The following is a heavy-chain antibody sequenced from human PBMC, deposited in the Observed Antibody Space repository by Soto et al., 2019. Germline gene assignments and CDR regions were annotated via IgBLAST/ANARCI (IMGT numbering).Heavy chain of an antibody. CDR3: ARDLRIAAEPIAIKGGGPNPITMVRGVIDY. CDR1: GFTFSSYA. Sequence: GGSLRLSCAASGFTFSSYAMHWVRQAPGKGLEWVAVISYDGSNKYYADSVKGRFTISRDNSKNTLYLQMNSLRAEDTAVYYCARDLRIAAEPIAIKGGGPNPITMVRGVIDYWGQGTLVTVSS. CDR2: ISYDGSNK. D-gene: IGHD3-10*01. V-gene: IGHV3-30*04. J-gene: IGHJ4*02.